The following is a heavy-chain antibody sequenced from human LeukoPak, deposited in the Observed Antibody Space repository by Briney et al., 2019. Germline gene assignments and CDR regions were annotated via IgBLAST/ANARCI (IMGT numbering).Heavy chain of an antibody. CDR2: LYCSGST. CDR1: GGSISSTNFY. V-gene: IGHV4-39*01. D-gene: IGHD2-21*01. J-gene: IGHJ4*02. Sequence: SETPSLTCTVSGGSISSTNFYWGWIRQPPGKGLEWIGTLYCSGSTCYNPSLKSRVTISVDTSKNQFSLKLSSVTAADTAVYFCARHVPHIDYLDYWGQGTLVTVSS. CDR3: ARHVPHIDYLDY.